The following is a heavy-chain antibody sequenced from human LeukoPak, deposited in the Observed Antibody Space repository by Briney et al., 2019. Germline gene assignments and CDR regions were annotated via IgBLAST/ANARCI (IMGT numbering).Heavy chain of an antibody. D-gene: IGHD6-19*01. V-gene: IGHV3-23*01. CDR2: ISGSGGST. J-gene: IGHJ4*02. CDR3: AKGHSSGWPYYFDY. CDR1: GLTFSSYA. Sequence: GGSLRLSCAASGLTFSSYAMSWVRQAPGKGLDWVSAISGSGGSTYYADSVKGRFTISRDNSKNTLYLQVNSLRAEDTAVYYCAKGHSSGWPYYFDYWGQGTLVTVSS.